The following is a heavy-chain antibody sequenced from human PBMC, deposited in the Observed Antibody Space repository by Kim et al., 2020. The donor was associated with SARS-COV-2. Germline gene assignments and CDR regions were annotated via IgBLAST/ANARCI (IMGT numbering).Heavy chain of an antibody. V-gene: IGHV3-23*01. D-gene: IGHD2-2*01. Sequence: VKGRFTISRDNSKNTLYLQMNSLRAEDTAVYYCAKGRLCSSTCYYYGMDVWGQGTTVTVSS. CDR3: AKGRLCSSTCYYYGMDV. J-gene: IGHJ6*02.